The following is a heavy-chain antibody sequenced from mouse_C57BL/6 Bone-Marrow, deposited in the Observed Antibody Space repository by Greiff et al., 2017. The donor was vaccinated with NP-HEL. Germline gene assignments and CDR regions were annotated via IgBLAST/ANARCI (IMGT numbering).Heavy chain of an antibody. J-gene: IGHJ2*01. CDR3: ARDYYGSSYYY. Sequence: VQLKESGAELARPGASVKLSCKASGYTFTSYGISWVKQRTGQGLEWIGEIYPRSGNTYYNEKFKGKATLTADKSSSTAYMELRSLTSEDSAVYFCARDYYGSSYYYWGQGTTLTVSS. CDR2: IYPRSGNT. V-gene: IGHV1-81*01. D-gene: IGHD1-1*01. CDR1: GYTFTSYG.